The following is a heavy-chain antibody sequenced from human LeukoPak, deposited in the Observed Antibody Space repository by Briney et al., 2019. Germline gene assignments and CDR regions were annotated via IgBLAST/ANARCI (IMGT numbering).Heavy chain of an antibody. CDR3: ARSLTTRSNPDY. J-gene: IGHJ4*02. CDR1: GYTFTGYY. Sequence: ASVKVSCKASGYTFTGYYIHWVRQAPGQGLEWMGWINPNSGDTNYAQKFQGGVTMTRDTSISTAYMELSRLRSDDTAVYYCARSLTTRSNPDYWAREPWSPSPQ. D-gene: IGHD4-11*01. CDR2: INPNSGDT. V-gene: IGHV1-2*02.